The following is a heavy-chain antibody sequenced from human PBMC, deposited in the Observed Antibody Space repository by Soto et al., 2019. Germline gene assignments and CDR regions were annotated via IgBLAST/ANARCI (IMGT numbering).Heavy chain of an antibody. Sequence: PWETLSLTCTVSGGSISSSSYYWGWIRQPPGKGLEWIGSIYYSGSTYYNPSLKSRVTISVDTSKNQFSLKLSSVTAADTAVYYCARLSVSYGSGYYYGMDVWGQGTTVTVSS. CDR3: ARLSVSYGSGYYYGMDV. D-gene: IGHD3-10*01. CDR2: IYYSGST. CDR1: GGSISSSSYY. V-gene: IGHV4-39*01. J-gene: IGHJ6*02.